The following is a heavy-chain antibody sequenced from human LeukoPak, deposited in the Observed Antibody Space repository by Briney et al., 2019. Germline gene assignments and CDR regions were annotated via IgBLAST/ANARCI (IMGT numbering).Heavy chain of an antibody. J-gene: IGHJ6*02. V-gene: IGHV1-46*01. Sequence: GASVKVSCKASGYTFTSYYMHRVRQAPGQGLEWMGIINPSGGSTSYAQKFQGRVTMTRDTSTSTVYMELSSLRSEDTAVYYCARVTRWAAAGYYYYYGMDVWGQGTTVTVSS. D-gene: IGHD6-13*01. CDR3: ARVTRWAAAGYYYYYGMDV. CDR1: GYTFTSYY. CDR2: INPSGGST.